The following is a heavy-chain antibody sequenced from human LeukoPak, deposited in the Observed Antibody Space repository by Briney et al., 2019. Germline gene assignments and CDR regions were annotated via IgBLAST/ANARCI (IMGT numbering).Heavy chain of an antibody. J-gene: IGHJ4*02. CDR2: IYSGGST. V-gene: IGHV3-66*01. CDR3: ARGATGTTFDY. CDR1: EFTVSSNY. Sequence: GGSLRLSCAASEFTVSSNYMSWVRQAPGKGLEWVSVIYSGGSTYYADSVKGRFTISRDNAKNSLYLQMNSLRAEDTALYYCARGATGTTFDYWGQGTLVTVSS. D-gene: IGHD1-1*01.